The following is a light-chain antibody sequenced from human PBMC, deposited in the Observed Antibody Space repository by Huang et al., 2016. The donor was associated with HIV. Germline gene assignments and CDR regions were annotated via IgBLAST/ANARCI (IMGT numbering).Light chain of an antibody. V-gene: IGKV3-11*01. CDR1: QNIATY. J-gene: IGKJ4*01. CDR3: QQRSKWPLT. Sequence: EIVLTQSPVTLSLSPGKRATLSCRASQNIATYLPWYQHKPGQAPRRLIYDAYNRATGIPARFSGSGSGTDFTLTISSLDPEDFVVYYCQQRSKWPLTFGGGTKVEIK. CDR2: DAY.